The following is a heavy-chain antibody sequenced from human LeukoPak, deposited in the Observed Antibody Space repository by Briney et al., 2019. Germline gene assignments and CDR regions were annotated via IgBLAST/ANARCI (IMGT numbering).Heavy chain of an antibody. V-gene: IGHV3-13*01. J-gene: IGHJ3*02. CDR3: ARGSELVDAFDI. D-gene: IGHD6-6*01. CDR2: IGTAGDT. Sequence: PGGSLRLSCAASGFTFSSYDMHWVRQATGKGLEWVSAIGTAGDTYYPGSVKGRFTISRDNSKNTLYLQMNSLRAEDTAVYYCARGSELVDAFDIWGQGTMVTVSS. CDR1: GFTFSSYD.